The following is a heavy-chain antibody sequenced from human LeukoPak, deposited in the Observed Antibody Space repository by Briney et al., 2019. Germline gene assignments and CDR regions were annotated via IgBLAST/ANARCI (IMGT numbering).Heavy chain of an antibody. J-gene: IGHJ4*02. Sequence: GGSLRLSCAASGFTFSRHWMDWVRQAPGKGLEWVANIKEDGSVKEYVDSVKGRFTISRDNAKNSLYLQMNSLRAEDTAVYFCARERASCYFDYWGQGTLVTVSS. V-gene: IGHV3-7*01. D-gene: IGHD2-2*01. CDR1: GFTFSRHW. CDR2: IKEDGSVK. CDR3: ARERASCYFDY.